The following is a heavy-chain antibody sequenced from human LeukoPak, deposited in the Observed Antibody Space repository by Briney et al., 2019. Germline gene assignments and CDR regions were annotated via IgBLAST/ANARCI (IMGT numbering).Heavy chain of an antibody. J-gene: IGHJ3*01. V-gene: IGHV3-23*01. CDR3: GRDPNGDYIGAFDF. CDR2: IIGSGDGT. CDR1: GFTFRSFA. D-gene: IGHD4-17*01. Sequence: GGSLRLSCAASGFTFRSFAMTWVRQAPGKGLEWVSSIIGSGDGTSYADSVKGRFTVSRDNSKNTLYLQMDSLRAEDTAIYYCGRDPNGDYIGAFDFWGQGTLVTVSS.